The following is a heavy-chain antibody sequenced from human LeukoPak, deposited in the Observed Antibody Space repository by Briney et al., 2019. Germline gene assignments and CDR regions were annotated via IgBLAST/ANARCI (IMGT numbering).Heavy chain of an antibody. D-gene: IGHD3-22*01. J-gene: IGHJ1*01. CDR3: ARGGYYDSSGYYYVGYFQH. CDR1: GGSISSYY. V-gene: IGHV4-59*01. Sequence: PSETLSLTCTVSGGSISSYYWSWIRQPPGKGLEWIGYIYYSGSTNYNPSLKSRVTLSVDTSKNQFSLKLSSVTAADTAVYYCARGGYYDSSGYYYVGYFQHWGQGTLVTVSS. CDR2: IYYSGST.